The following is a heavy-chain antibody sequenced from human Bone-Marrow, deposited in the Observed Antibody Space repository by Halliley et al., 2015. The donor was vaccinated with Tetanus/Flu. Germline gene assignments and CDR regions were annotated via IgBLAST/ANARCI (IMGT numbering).Heavy chain of an antibody. CDR2: GDI. CDR3: ARVGYYFDSGGHYYYSYGMDV. V-gene: IGHV3-66*01. J-gene: IGHJ6*02. D-gene: IGHD3-22*01. Sequence: GDIYYADSVRGRFPISRDNSKNTLYFQMNSLRAEDPAVYYCARVGYYFDSGGHYYYSYGMDVWGQGTTVTVSS.